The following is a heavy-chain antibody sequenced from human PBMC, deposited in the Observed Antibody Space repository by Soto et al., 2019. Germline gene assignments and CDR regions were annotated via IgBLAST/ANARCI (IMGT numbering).Heavy chain of an antibody. J-gene: IGHJ6*03. CDR1: GFTFSSYG. Sequence: QVQLVESGGGVVQPGRSLRLSCAASGFTFSSYGMHWVRQAPGKGLEWVAVIWYDGSNKYYADSVKGRFTISRDNSKNTLYRQMNSLRAEDTGVYYCGRSGDDYYYYYYMDVWGKGTTVTVSS. D-gene: IGHD2-21*02. V-gene: IGHV3-33*01. CDR3: GRSGDDYYYYYYMDV. CDR2: IWYDGSNK.